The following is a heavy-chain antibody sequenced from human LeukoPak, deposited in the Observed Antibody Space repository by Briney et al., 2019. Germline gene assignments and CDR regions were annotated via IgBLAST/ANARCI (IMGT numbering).Heavy chain of an antibody. CDR2: ISGSGGST. Sequence: PSETLSLTCAVSGGPISTSSYYWDWIRQSPGKGLEWVSAISGSGGSTYYADSVKGRFTISRDNSKNTLYLQMNSLRAEDTAVYYCAKQAYYYDSSGYYFDYWGQGTLVTVSS. J-gene: IGHJ4*02. D-gene: IGHD3-22*01. CDR3: AKQAYYYDSSGYYFDY. V-gene: IGHV3-23*01. CDR1: GGPISTSSYY.